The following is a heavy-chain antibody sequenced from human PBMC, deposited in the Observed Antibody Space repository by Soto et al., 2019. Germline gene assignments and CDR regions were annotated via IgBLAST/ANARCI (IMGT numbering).Heavy chain of an antibody. Sequence: EVQLVESGGGLVQPGRSLRLSCAASGFIFNDYAMHWVRQAPGKGLEYVSGISWNSRDIGYADSVKGRFTISRDNARNSLYLPMNRLRTEDTAFYYCAKESVGGYCSGGSCYSPFDSWGQGTLVTVSS. CDR1: GFIFNDYA. J-gene: IGHJ4*02. CDR2: ISWNSRDI. V-gene: IGHV3-9*01. D-gene: IGHD2-15*01. CDR3: AKESVGGYCSGGSCYSPFDS.